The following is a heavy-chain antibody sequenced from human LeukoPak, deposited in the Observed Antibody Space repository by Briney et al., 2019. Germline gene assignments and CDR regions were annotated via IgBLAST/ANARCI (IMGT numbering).Heavy chain of an antibody. CDR1: GFTFSSFW. Sequence: GGSLRLSCAASGFTFSSFWMHWVRQAPGKGLVWVSRINSVGSSTSYADSVKGRFTISRDNAKNTLYLQMNSLRAEDTAVYYCERDITSGWDAFDFWGQGTLVTVSS. CDR3: ERDITSGWDAFDF. D-gene: IGHD6-19*01. J-gene: IGHJ4*02. V-gene: IGHV3-74*01. CDR2: INSVGSST.